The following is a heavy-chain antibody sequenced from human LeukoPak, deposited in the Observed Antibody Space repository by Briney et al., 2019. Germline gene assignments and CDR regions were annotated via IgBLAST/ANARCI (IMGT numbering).Heavy chain of an antibody. D-gene: IGHD3-10*01. CDR2: ISGYSGTT. V-gene: IGHV1-18*01. J-gene: IGHJ5*02. Sequence: GSVKASCKTSGYTFSDYGITWVRQAPGQGLEWMGKISGYSGTTNYGQHFQDRVKMTINTFTSTAYLELRSLRSDDTALYYCAKVGLTMSRVVADPWGEGTVLTVSS. CDR1: GYTFSDYG. CDR3: AKVGLTMSRVVADP.